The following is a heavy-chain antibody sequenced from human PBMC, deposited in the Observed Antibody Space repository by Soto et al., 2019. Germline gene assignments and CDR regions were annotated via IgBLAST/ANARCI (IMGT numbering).Heavy chain of an antibody. Sequence: QVQLVQSGDEVRKPGSSVKVSCKASGYTFVNYAIAWVRQAPGQGLEWMGWISAYSGNTNYASKVQGRLTMTTDTCTSTAYMDLGSLTSVDTAVYYCAMVDNYVTPTPQDVWGQGTTVTVSS. CDR1: GYTFVNYA. V-gene: IGHV1-18*01. J-gene: IGHJ6*02. D-gene: IGHD3-16*01. CDR2: ISAYSGNT. CDR3: AMVDNYVTPTPQDV.